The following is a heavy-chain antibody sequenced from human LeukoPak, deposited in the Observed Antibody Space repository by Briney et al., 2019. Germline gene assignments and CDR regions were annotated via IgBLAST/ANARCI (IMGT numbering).Heavy chain of an antibody. D-gene: IGHD1-26*01. CDR3: ARVGHGGATFSPGDV. J-gene: IGHJ6*02. CDR1: GFTFDDYA. Sequence: GGSLRLSCAASGFTFDDYAMSWVRQAPGKGLEWVSGINWNGVSTGYVDSVKGRFTISRDNAENSLYLQMNSLRAEDTALYYCARVGHGGATFSPGDVWGQGTTVTVSS. V-gene: IGHV3-20*04. CDR2: INWNGVST.